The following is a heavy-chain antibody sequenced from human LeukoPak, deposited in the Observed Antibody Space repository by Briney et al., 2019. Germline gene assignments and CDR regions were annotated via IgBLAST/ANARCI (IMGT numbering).Heavy chain of an antibody. Sequence: SETLSLTCAVYGGSFSGYYWSWIRQPPGKGLEWIGEINHSGSTNYNPSLKSRVTISVDTSKNQFSLKLSSVTAADTAVYYCARHALYYYDSSGYYGDGNWFDPWGQGTLVTVSS. CDR1: GGSFSGYY. J-gene: IGHJ5*02. D-gene: IGHD3-22*01. CDR2: INHSGST. V-gene: IGHV4-34*01. CDR3: ARHALYYYDSSGYYGDGNWFDP.